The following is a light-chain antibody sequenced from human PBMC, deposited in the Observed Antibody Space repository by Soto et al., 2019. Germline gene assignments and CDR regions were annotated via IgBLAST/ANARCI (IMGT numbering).Light chain of an antibody. CDR1: QSASTF. Sequence: DIQMTQSPSTLSASVGDRVTITCRASQSASTFLAWYQQKPGQAPKLLIYDASTLQSGVPSRFSASGSGTEFALTISGLQPDDFAVCYCQQYNRYAVTFGQGTKVEIK. J-gene: IGKJ1*01. V-gene: IGKV1-5*01. CDR3: QQYNRYAVT. CDR2: DAS.